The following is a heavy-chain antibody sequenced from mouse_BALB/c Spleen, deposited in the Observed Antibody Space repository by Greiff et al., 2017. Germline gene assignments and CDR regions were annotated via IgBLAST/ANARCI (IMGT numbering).Heavy chain of an antibody. CDR3: AREDYDYDGWFAY. CDR2: IWGEGST. J-gene: IGHJ3*01. V-gene: IGHV2-6-7*01. CDR1: GFSLTGYG. D-gene: IGHD2-4*01. Sequence: VQLQQSGPGLVAPSQSLSITCTVSGFSLTGYGVNWVRQPPGKGLEWLGMIWGEGSTDYNSALKSRLSISKDNSKSQVFLKMNSLQTVDTARYYCAREDYDYDGWFAYWGQGTLVTVSA.